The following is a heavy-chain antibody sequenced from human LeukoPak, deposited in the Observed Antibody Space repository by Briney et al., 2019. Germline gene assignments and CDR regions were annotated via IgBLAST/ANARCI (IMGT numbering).Heavy chain of an antibody. D-gene: IGHD3-10*01. Sequence: PGGSLWLSCAASGLTSRAYLMNFGPQAPGKGLEWVSYISSSSSNINYAASVKGRFTISRRNAKSSLYLQMHSLRAEDTAVYYCARPHSSVDVRFGIFIWGPGNPVTVSS. J-gene: IGHJ4*03. CDR3: ARPHSSVDVRFGIFI. CDR2: ISSSSSNI. CDR1: GLTSRAYL. V-gene: IGHV3-11*06.